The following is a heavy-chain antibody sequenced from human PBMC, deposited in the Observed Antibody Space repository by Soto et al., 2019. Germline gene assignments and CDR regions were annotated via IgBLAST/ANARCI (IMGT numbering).Heavy chain of an antibody. V-gene: IGHV3-48*02. CDR3: ARVGSPGYCSGGSCYPGLSY. Sequence: GGSLRLSCAASGFTFSSYSMNWVRQAPGKGLEWVSYISSSSSTIYYADSVKGRFTISRDNAKNSLYLQMNSLRDEDTAVYYCARVGSPGYCSGGSCYPGLSYWGQGTLVTVSS. D-gene: IGHD2-15*01. J-gene: IGHJ4*02. CDR2: ISSSSSTI. CDR1: GFTFSSYS.